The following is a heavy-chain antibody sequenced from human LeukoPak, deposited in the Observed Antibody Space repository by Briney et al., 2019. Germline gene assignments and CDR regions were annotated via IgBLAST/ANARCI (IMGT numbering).Heavy chain of an antibody. CDR1: GYTSTSYY. V-gene: IGHV1-46*01. D-gene: IGHD5-12*01. CDR2: INPSGGST. CDR3: ARSGYDRGVFDY. J-gene: IGHJ4*02. Sequence: GASVKVSCKASGYTSTSYYMHWVRQAPGQGLEWMGIINPSGGSTSYAQKFQGRVTMTRDTSTSTVYMELSSLRSEDTAVYYCARSGYDRGVFDYWGQGTLVTVSS.